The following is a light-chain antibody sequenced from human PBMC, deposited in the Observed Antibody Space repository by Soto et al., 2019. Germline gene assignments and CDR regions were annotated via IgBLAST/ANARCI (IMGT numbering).Light chain of an antibody. Sequence: DIPMTQSPSTLSASVGDRVTITCRASQSISSWLAWYQQKPGKAPKLLIYKASSLESGVPSRFSGSGSGTEFTLTISSLQPDDFATYYCQQYNSSFRTFGQGTKVEIK. J-gene: IGKJ1*01. CDR3: QQYNSSFRT. CDR1: QSISSW. V-gene: IGKV1-5*03. CDR2: KAS.